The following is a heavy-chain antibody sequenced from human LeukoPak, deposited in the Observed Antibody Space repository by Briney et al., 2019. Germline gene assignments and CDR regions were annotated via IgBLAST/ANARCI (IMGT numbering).Heavy chain of an antibody. V-gene: IGHV4-59*01. D-gene: IGHD3-22*01. CDR3: VRGGTYYYDK. CDR1: GGSITSYY. CDR2: IYHSGST. J-gene: IGHJ4*02. Sequence: SETLSLTCTVSGGSITSYYWSWIRQPPGKGLEWIGYIYHSGSTSYSPSLKSRVTISVDTSKNQFSLKLSSVTAADTAVYYCVRGGTYYYDKWGQGTLVTVSS.